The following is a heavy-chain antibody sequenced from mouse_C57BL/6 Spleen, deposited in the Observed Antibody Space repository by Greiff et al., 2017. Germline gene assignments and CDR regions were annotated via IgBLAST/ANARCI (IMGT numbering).Heavy chain of an antibody. CDR2: INPNNGGT. Sequence: VQLKQSGPELVKPGASVKIPCKASGYTFTDYNMDWVKQSHGKSLEWIGDINPNNGGTIYNQKFKGKATLTVDKSSSTAYMELRSLTSEDTAVYYCARVIDYYYGSSPCWYFDVWGTGTTVTVSS. CDR3: ARVIDYYYGSSPCWYFDV. V-gene: IGHV1-18*01. J-gene: IGHJ1*03. CDR1: GYTFTDYN. D-gene: IGHD1-1*01.